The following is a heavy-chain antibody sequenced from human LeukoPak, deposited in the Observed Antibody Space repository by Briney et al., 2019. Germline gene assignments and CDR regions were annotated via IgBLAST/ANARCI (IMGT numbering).Heavy chain of an antibody. CDR2: INSDGSST. J-gene: IGHJ6*02. CDR3: ARDNDGEYYYYYGMDV. CDR1: GFTFSSYW. V-gene: IGHV3-74*01. Sequence: PGGSLRLSCAASGFTFSSYWMHWVRHAPGKGLVWVSRINSDGSSTSYADSVKGRFTISRDNAKNTLYLQMNSLRAEDTAVYYCARDNDGEYYYYYGMDVWGQGTTVTVSS. D-gene: IGHD4-17*01.